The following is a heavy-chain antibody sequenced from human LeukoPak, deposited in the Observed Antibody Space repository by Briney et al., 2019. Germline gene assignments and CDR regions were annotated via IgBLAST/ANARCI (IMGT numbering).Heavy chain of an antibody. D-gene: IGHD2-15*01. CDR3: ARDEMGVATRTGWFDP. CDR2: IIPIFGTA. CDR1: GGTFSSYA. Sequence: GAPVKVSCKASGGTFSSYAISWVRQAPGQGLEWMGGIIPIFGTANYAQKFQGRVTITADEPTSTAYMELSSLRSKDTAVYYCARDEMGVATRTGWFDPWGQGTLVTVSS. J-gene: IGHJ5*02. V-gene: IGHV1-69*13.